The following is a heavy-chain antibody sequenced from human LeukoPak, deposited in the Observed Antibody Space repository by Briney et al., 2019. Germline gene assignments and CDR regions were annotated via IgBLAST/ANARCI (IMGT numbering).Heavy chain of an antibody. V-gene: IGHV3-66*02. CDR3: ARSYYDSSGYYYGAFDV. Sequence: GGSLRLSCAASGFTVSGNYMGWVRQAPGKGLEWVSVIYSGGSTYYADSVKGRFTISRDNSKNTLYLEMKSLSAEDTAVYYCARSYYDSSGYYYGAFDVWGKGTMVTVSS. D-gene: IGHD3-22*01. CDR2: IYSGGST. CDR1: GFTVSGNY. J-gene: IGHJ3*01.